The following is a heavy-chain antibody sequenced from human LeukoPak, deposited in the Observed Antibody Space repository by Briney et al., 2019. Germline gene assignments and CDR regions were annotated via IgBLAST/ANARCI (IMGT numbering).Heavy chain of an antibody. CDR1: GGSVSSGSYY. V-gene: IGHV4-61*01. CDR2: IYYSGST. CDR3: ANMLIQSVAGNDAFDI. J-gene: IGHJ3*02. D-gene: IGHD6-19*01. Sequence: SETLSLTCTVSGGSVSSGSYYWSWIRQPPGTGLEWIGYIYYSGSTNYNPSLKSRVTISVDTSKNQFSLKLSSVTAADTAVYYCANMLIQSVAGNDAFDIWGQGTMVTVSS.